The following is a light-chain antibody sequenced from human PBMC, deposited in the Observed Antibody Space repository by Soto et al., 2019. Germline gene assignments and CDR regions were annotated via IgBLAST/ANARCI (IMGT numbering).Light chain of an antibody. CDR3: QQYDSSPWT. CDR2: GAS. V-gene: IGKV3-20*01. J-gene: IGKJ1*01. CDR1: QSVSSGY. Sequence: EIVLTQSPGPLSLSPGERATLSCRSSQSVSSGYLAWYQQNPGQAPRLLIYGASNRATGIPDRFSGGGSGTDFTLTISRLEPEDVAVYYCQQYDSSPWTFGQGTKVDIK.